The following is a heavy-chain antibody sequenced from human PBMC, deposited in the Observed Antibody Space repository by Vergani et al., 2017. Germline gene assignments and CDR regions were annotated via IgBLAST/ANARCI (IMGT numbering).Heavy chain of an antibody. CDR3: ARMGSAPTVTTGGFIYY. CDR1: GGTFSSYA. D-gene: IGHD4-17*01. Sequence: QVQLVQSGAEVKKPGSSVKVSCKASGGTFSSYAISWVRQAPGQGLEWMGRIIPILGIANYAQKFQGRVTITADKSTSTAYMELSSLRSEDTAVYYCARMGSAPTVTTGGFIYYWGQGTLVTVSS. CDR2: IIPILGIA. J-gene: IGHJ4*02. V-gene: IGHV1-69*04.